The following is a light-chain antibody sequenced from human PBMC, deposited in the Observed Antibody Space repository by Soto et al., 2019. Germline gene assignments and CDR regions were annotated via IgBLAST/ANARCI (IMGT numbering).Light chain of an antibody. J-gene: IGKJ5*01. CDR3: HQYGSSPIT. Sequence: EILLTQSPGTLSLSQGERATLSCRSSHSVSGDYLAWYQQKPGQAPRLLIYSASLKPAGIPDRFSGSGSATDFTLTISRLEPEDFALFYCHQYGSSPITFGQGTRLEI. CDR1: HSVSGDY. CDR2: SAS. V-gene: IGKV3-20*01.